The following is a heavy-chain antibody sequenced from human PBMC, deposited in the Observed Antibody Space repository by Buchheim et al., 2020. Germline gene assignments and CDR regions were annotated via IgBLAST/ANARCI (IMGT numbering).Heavy chain of an antibody. V-gene: IGHV3-30*18. CDR2: ISYDGSNK. D-gene: IGHD3-3*01. CDR1: GFTFSSYG. CDR3: AKDSADFWSGYYKAWYFQH. J-gene: IGHJ1*01. Sequence: QVQLVESGGGVVQPGRSLRLSCAASGFTFSSYGMHWVRQAPGKGLEWVAVISYDGSNKYYADSVKGRFTISRDNSKKTLYLQMNSLRAEDTAVYYCAKDSADFWSGYYKAWYFQHWGQGTL.